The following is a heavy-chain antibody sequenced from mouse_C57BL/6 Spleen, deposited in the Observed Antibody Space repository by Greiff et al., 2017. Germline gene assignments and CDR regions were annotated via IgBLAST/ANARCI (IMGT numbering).Heavy chain of an antibody. CDR1: GYAFSSSW. J-gene: IGHJ2*01. Sequence: VQLQQSGPELVKPGASVKISCKASGYAFSSSWMNWVKQRPGKGLEWIGRIYPGDGDTNYNGKFKGKATLTADKSSSTAYMHLSSLTSEDSAVYFCAREAYYSNYFDYWGQGTTLTVSS. D-gene: IGHD2-5*01. CDR2: IYPGDGDT. CDR3: AREAYYSNYFDY. V-gene: IGHV1-82*01.